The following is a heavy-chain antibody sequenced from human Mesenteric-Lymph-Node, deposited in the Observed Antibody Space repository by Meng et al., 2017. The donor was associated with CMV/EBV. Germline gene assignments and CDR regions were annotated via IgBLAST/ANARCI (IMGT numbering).Heavy chain of an antibody. CDR3: ARAYYYDSSGYYPGDY. Sequence: GESLKISCAASGFTFSDYYMSWIRQAPGKGLEWVSYISSSGSTIYYADSVKGRFTISRDNAKNSLYLQMNSLRAEDTAVYYCARAYYYDSSGYYPGDYWGQGTLVTVSS. J-gene: IGHJ4*02. V-gene: IGHV3-11*04. CDR2: ISSSGSTI. D-gene: IGHD3-22*01. CDR1: GFTFSDYY.